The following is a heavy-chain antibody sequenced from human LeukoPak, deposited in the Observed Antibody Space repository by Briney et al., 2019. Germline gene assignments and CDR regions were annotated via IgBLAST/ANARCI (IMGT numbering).Heavy chain of an antibody. CDR1: GFTFSSYS. Sequence: PGGSLRLSCAASGFTFSSYSMNWVRQAPGKGLEWVSSISSSSSYIYYADSVKGRFTISRDNAKNSLYLQMNSLRAEDTALYYCAREGSGIAAAGAFDYWGQGTLVTVSS. CDR3: AREGSGIAAAGAFDY. J-gene: IGHJ4*02. V-gene: IGHV3-21*04. CDR2: ISSSSSYI. D-gene: IGHD6-13*01.